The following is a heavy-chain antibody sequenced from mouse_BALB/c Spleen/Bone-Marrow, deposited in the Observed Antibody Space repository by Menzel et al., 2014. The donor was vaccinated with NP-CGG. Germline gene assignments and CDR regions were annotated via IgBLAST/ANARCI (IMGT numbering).Heavy chain of an antibody. CDR1: GYTFTSYY. CDR2: INPSNGGT. Sequence: VHLVESGAELVKPGASVKLSCKASGYTFTSYYMYWVKQRPGQGLEWIGEINPSNGGTNFNEKFKSRATLTVDKSSSTAYMQLSSLTSEDSAVHYCTRLPHWGQGTSVTVSS. V-gene: IGHV1S81*02. J-gene: IGHJ4*01. CDR3: TRLPH.